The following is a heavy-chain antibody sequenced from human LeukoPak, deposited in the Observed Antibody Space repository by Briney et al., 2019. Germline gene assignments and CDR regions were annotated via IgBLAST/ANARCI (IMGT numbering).Heavy chain of an antibody. J-gene: IGHJ4*02. CDR2: IYSGGST. CDR1: GFTVSSNY. D-gene: IGHD5-12*01. V-gene: IGHV3-66*01. Sequence: GGSLRLSWAASGFTVSSNYRSWVGQAPGKGLEWVSVIYSGGSTYYADSVKGRFTISRDNSKNTLYLQMNSLRAEDTAVYYCARAETTRDGYNLIDYWGQGTLVTVSS. CDR3: ARAETTRDGYNLIDY.